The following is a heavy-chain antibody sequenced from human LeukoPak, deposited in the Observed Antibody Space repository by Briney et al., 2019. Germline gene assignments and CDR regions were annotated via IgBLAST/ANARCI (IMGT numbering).Heavy chain of an antibody. CDR2: IYYSGST. D-gene: IGHD3-10*01. CDR3: ARRTYGSGSYYEG. V-gene: IGHV4-59*01. CDR1: GGSISSYY. J-gene: IGHJ4*02. Sequence: PSETLSLTCTVSGGSISSYYWSWIRQPPGKGLEWIGYIYYSGSTNYNPSLKSRVTISVDTSKNQFSLKLSSVTAADTAVYYCARRTYGSGSYYEGWGQGTLVTVSS.